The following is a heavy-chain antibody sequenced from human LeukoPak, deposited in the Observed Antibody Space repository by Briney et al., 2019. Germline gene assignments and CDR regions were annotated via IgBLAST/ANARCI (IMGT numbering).Heavy chain of an antibody. CDR2: IYPGDSDT. V-gene: IGHV5-51*01. J-gene: IGHJ5*02. CDR1: GYSFTSYW. CDR3: ARTIMVRGVIIGWFDP. D-gene: IGHD3-10*01. Sequence: GESLKISCKGFGYSFTSYWIGWVRQMPGKGLEWMGIIYPGDSDTRYSPSFQGQVTISADKSISTAYLQWSSLKASDTAMYYCARTIMVRGVIIGWFDPWGQGTLVTVSS.